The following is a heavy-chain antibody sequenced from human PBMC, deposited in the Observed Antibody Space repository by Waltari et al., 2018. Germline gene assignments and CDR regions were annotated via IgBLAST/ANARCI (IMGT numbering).Heavy chain of an antibody. Sequence: QVQLQQWGAGLLKPSETLSLTCAVYGGSFSGYYWSWIRQPPGKGLEWIGEINHSGSTNYNPSLKSRVTISVDTSKNQFSLKLSSVTAADTAVYYCARADSSSYYFDYWGQGTLVTVSS. V-gene: IGHV4-34*01. CDR2: INHSGST. CDR1: GGSFSGYY. CDR3: ARADSSSYYFDY. D-gene: IGHD6-13*01. J-gene: IGHJ4*02.